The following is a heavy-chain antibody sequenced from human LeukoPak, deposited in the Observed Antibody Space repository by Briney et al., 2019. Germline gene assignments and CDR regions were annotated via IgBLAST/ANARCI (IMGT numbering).Heavy chain of an antibody. Sequence: PGGSLRLSCAASGFTFDDYAMHWVRQAPGKGLEWVSLINWDGGRTYYADSVKGRFTISRDNSKNSLYLQMNSLRAEDTALYYCAKGLIDCSGGNCWYYFDYWGQGTLVTVSS. CDR1: GFTFDDYA. D-gene: IGHD2-15*01. V-gene: IGHV3-43D*03. CDR3: AKGLIDCSGGNCWYYFDY. J-gene: IGHJ4*02. CDR2: INWDGGRT.